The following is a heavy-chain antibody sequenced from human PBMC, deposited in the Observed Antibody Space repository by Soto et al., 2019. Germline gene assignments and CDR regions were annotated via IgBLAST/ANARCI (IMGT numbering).Heavy chain of an antibody. CDR2: IYGDDGE. D-gene: IGHD3-16*01. J-gene: IGHJ3*01. V-gene: IGHV2-5*02. CDR1: GFSLSSSGVG. CDR3: ANREGDDDVWGSYKDAFDV. Sequence: QITLKESGPTLVKPTQTLTLTCTFSGFSLSSSGVGVGWIRQPPGKALEWLALIYGDDGERYTPSLNTRLTITKDTSKNQVVLTMTNMDAVDTATYYCANREGDDDVWGSYKDAFDVWGQGTMVTVSS.